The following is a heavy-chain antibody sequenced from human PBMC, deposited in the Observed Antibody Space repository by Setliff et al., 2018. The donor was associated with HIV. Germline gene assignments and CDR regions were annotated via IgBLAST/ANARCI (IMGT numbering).Heavy chain of an antibody. J-gene: IGHJ3*01. CDR3: AKGGRGSYYPNDAFDF. CDR1: GFTFSSYG. Sequence: PGGSLRLSCAASGFTFSSYGMHWVRQAPGKGLEWVANIKQDGSEKYYVDSVKGRFTISRDNAKNSLYLQMNRLRAEDTAVYYCAKGGRGSYYPNDAFDFWGQGTVVTVSS. CDR2: IKQDGSEK. V-gene: IGHV3-7*01. D-gene: IGHD1-26*01.